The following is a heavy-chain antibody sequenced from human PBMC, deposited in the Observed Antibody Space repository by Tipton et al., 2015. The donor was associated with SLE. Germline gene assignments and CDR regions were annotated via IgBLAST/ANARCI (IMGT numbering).Heavy chain of an antibody. CDR3: ARVVKGSSWYWFDP. CDR1: GASISSYS. D-gene: IGHD6-13*01. J-gene: IGHJ5*02. V-gene: IGHV4-59*01. CDR2: IYYSGST. Sequence: TLSLTCTVSGASISSYSWSWIRQPPGKGLEWIGYIYYSGSTNYNPSLKSQVTISVDTSKKQFSLKLSSVTAADTAVYYCARVVKGSSWYWFDPWGQGTLVTVSS.